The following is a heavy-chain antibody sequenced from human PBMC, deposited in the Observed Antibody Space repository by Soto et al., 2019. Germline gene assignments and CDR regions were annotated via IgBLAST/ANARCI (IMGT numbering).Heavy chain of an antibody. D-gene: IGHD6-19*01. J-gene: IGHJ3*02. CDR3: AHYRSGRPFDI. Sequence: QVQLQESGPGLVKPVQTLSLTCSVSGGSISSGGYYWSWVREPPGRVLEWIGYIYYSGSTYYNPSLESRVTISVDTSKNQCTLKLSSVTAADTAVYYCAHYRSGRPFDIWGQGTRVTVSS. CDR2: IYYSGST. V-gene: IGHV4-30-4*01. CDR1: GGSISSGGYY.